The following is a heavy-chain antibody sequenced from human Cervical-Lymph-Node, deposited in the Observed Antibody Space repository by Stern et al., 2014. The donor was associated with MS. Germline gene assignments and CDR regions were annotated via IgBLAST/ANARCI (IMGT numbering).Heavy chain of an antibody. D-gene: IGHD6-19*01. Sequence: MQLVESGADVKGPGASVKVSCGTSGYTFTDYSIHWVRQAPGQGLEWMGIIRPNTGRTTSAQRFQGRISMTRDTSISTAYLELSSLRSDDTAMYYCARGGSGLANWGQGTLVTVSS. CDR1: GYTFTDYS. CDR3: ARGGSGLAN. V-gene: IGHV1-2*02. J-gene: IGHJ4*02. CDR2: IRPNTGRT.